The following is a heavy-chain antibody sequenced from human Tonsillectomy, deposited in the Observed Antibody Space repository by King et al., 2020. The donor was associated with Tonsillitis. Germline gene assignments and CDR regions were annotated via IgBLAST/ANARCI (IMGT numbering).Heavy chain of an antibody. CDR1: GFTFSSYS. J-gene: IGHJ1*01. Sequence: VQLVESGGGLVKPGGSLRLSCAASGFTFSSYSMNWVRQAPGKGLEWVSSISSSSSYIYYADSVKGRFTISRDNAKNSLYLQMNSLRAEDTAVYYCARDPGLAEYFPHWGQGTLVTVSS. CDR2: ISSSSSYI. V-gene: IGHV3-21*01. CDR3: ARDPGLAEYFPH.